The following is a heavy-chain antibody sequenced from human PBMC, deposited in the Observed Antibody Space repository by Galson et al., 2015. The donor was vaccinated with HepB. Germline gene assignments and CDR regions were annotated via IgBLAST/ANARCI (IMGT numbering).Heavy chain of an antibody. V-gene: IGHV4-39*01. Sequence: SSVSAGSICSSNYFWGCLRQPPGKGLEWIGSIYYSGNTYYNPSLKSRVTISVDTSKNQFSLKLSSVTAADTAVYYCARLDGDSSGEVSFDFWGQGTMVTVSS. D-gene: IGHD6-19*01. CDR3: ARLDGDSSGEVSFDF. CDR1: AGSICSSNYF. J-gene: IGHJ3*01. CDR2: IYYSGNT.